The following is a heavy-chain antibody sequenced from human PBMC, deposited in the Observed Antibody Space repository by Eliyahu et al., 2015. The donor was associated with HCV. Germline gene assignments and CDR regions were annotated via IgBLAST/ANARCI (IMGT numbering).Heavy chain of an antibody. V-gene: IGHV3-23*01. CDR1: GFXFSXYA. CDR3: ARGRYVSGAYPDY. CDR2: ITGGSTST. J-gene: IGHJ4*02. D-gene: IGHD3-10*01. Sequence: EVQLLESGGGLVQPGGSLRLSCAASGFXFSXYAMNWVRQAPGKGPGWVXAITGGSTSTYYADSVKGRFTISRDNPENTLYMQMNSLRVEDTAIYYCARGRYVSGAYPDYWGQGTLVTVSS.